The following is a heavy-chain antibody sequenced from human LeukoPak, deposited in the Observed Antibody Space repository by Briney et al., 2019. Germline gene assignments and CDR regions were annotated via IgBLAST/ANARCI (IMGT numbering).Heavy chain of an antibody. D-gene: IGHD3-3*01. V-gene: IGHV4-39*01. CDR3: ARLWSGFDY. CDR2: IYYSGST. J-gene: IGHJ4*02. CDR1: GGSISSSSYY. Sequence: SETLSLTCTVSGGSISSSSYYWGWIRQPPGKRLEWIGSIYYSGSTYYNPSLKSRVTISVDTSKNQFSLKLSSVTAADTAVYYCARLWSGFDYWGQGTLVTVSS.